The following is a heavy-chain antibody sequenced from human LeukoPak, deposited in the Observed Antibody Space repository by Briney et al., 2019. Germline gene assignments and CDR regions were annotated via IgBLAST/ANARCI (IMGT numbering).Heavy chain of an antibody. CDR2: IYYSGST. CDR1: GGSISSSSYY. Sequence: PSETLSLTCTVSGGSISSSSYYWGWIRQPPGKGLEWIGSIYYSGSTYYNPSLKSRVTISVDTSKNQFSLKLSSVTAADTAVYYCARDAYCGGDCHGLTDWFDPWGQGTLVTVSS. V-gene: IGHV4-39*07. D-gene: IGHD2-21*02. CDR3: ARDAYCGGDCHGLTDWFDP. J-gene: IGHJ5*02.